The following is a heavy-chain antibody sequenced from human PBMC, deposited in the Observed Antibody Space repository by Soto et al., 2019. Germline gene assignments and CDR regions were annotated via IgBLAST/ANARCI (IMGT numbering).Heavy chain of an antibody. J-gene: IGHJ4*02. D-gene: IGHD2-8*01. V-gene: IGHV3-23*01. CDR2: ISGSGGTT. Sequence: PGGSLRLSCVASGFIFDTYAMSWVRQTPGKGLEWVSAISGSGGTTYYADSVKGRLTISRDNSKNILYLQLNSLRVEDTAVYYCAKGRGRFKSGVQKTSHSWGQGPLVTVSS. CDR1: GFIFDTYA. CDR3: AKGRGRFKSGVQKTSHS.